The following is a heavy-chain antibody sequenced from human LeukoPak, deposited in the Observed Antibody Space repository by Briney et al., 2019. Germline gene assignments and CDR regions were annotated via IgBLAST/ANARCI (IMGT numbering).Heavy chain of an antibody. CDR3: ARGDYWYLDY. D-gene: IGHD4/OR15-4a*01. CDR2: ISYDGSNK. J-gene: IGHJ4*02. V-gene: IGHV3-30-3*01. CDR1: GFTFSSYA. Sequence: PGGSLRLSCAASGFTFSSYAMHWVRQAPGKGLEWVAVISYDGSNKYYADSVKGRFTISRDNSKNTLYLQMNSLRAEDTAVYYCARGDYWYLDYWGQGTLVTVSS.